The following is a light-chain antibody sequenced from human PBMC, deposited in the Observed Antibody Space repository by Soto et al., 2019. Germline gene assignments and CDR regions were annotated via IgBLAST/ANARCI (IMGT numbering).Light chain of an antibody. J-gene: IGLJ2*01. CDR3: GADHGSGSNVV. CDR2: VGTGGIVG. Sequence: QSVLTQPPSASASLGASVTLTCTLSSGYSNYKVDWYQQRPGKGPRFVMRVGTGGIVGSKGDGIPDRFSVLGSGLNRYLTIKNILEEDESDYHCGADHGSGSNVVFGGGTKLTVL. CDR1: SGYSNYK. V-gene: IGLV9-49*01.